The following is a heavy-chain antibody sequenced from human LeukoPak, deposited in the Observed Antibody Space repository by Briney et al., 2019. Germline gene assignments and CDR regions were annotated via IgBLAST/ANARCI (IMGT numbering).Heavy chain of an antibody. CDR1: GFTFSSYS. CDR2: MKKDGSET. Sequence: GGSLRLSCVVSGFTFSSYSMIWVRQAPGKGLQWVANMKKDGSETKYVDFVKGRFTISGDNAKNSLYLQMNSLRAEDTAVYYCGRHRSGSGTYFIDYWGHGTLVRVSS. D-gene: IGHD3-10*01. V-gene: IGHV3-7*01. J-gene: IGHJ4*01. CDR3: GRHRSGSGTYFIDY.